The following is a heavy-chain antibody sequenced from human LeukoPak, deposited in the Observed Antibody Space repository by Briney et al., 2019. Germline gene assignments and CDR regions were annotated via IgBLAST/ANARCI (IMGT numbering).Heavy chain of an antibody. CDR1: GYTFTGYY. J-gene: IGHJ4*02. V-gene: IGHV1-2*02. CDR3: AKDGLFQDYGDYFDY. D-gene: IGHD4-17*01. CDR2: INPNSGGT. Sequence: GASVKASCKASGYTFTGYYMHWVRQAPGQGLEWMGWINPNSGGTNYAQTFQGRVTMTRDTSISTAYMELSRLRSDDTAVYYCAKDGLFQDYGDYFDYWGQGTLVTVSS.